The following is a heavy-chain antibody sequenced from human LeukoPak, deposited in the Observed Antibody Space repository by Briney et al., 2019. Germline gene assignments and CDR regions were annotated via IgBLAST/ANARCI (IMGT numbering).Heavy chain of an antibody. Sequence: PGESLKISCKGSGYSFTSYWIGWVRQMPGKGLEWMGIVYPGDSDTRYSPSFLGKVSISADKSITTAYLQWSSLEASDTAVYYCARHKRAQNYESRGSCTNGLCPLDYYYYYYYMDVWGKGTTVTVSS. CDR2: VYPGDSDT. CDR3: ARHKRAQNYESRGSCTNGLCPLDYYYYYYYMDV. J-gene: IGHJ6*03. V-gene: IGHV5-51*01. D-gene: IGHD2-8*01. CDR1: GYSFTSYW.